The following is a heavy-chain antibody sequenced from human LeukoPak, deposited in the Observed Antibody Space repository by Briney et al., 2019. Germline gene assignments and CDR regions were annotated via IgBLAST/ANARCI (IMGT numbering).Heavy chain of an antibody. Sequence: PGGSLRLSCAASGFTFSNYAMSWVRQAPGKGLEWVANINQDGSEKYYVDSVKGRFTISRDNAKNSLYLQMNSLRAEDTAVYYCARAYYWGQGTLVTVSS. CDR1: GFTFSNYA. CDR3: ARAYY. V-gene: IGHV3-7*01. CDR2: INQDGSEK. J-gene: IGHJ4*02.